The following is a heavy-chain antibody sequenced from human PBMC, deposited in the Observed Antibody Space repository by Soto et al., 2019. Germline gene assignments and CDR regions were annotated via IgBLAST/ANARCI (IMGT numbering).Heavy chain of an antibody. Sequence: GSLRLSCAASGFTFSSYGMHWVRQAPGKGLEWVAVISYDGSNKYYADSVKGRFTISRDNSKNTLYLQMNSLRAEDTAVYYCAKDAQHTPYSSSWYSWNDVIYYYYYGMDVWGQGTTVTVSS. CDR2: ISYDGSNK. J-gene: IGHJ6*02. V-gene: IGHV3-30*18. CDR3: AKDAQHTPYSSSWYSWNDVIYYYYYGMDV. D-gene: IGHD6-13*01. CDR1: GFTFSSYG.